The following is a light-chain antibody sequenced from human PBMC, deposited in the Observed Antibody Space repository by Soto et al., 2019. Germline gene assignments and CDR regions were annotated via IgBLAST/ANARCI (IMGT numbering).Light chain of an antibody. V-gene: IGLV2-14*01. J-gene: IGLJ2*01. CDR3: SAYTRSSTVV. CDR2: EVN. Sequence: QSVLTQPASVSGSPGQSITISCTGTSSDVGGYNYVSWYQQHPGKAPTFMIYEVNNRPSGVSDRFSGSKSGNTASLIISGLQAEDEADYYCSAYTRSSTVVFGGGTKVTVL. CDR1: SSDVGGYNY.